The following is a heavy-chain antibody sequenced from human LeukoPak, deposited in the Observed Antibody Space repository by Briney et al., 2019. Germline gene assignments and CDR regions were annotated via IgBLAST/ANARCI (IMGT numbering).Heavy chain of an antibody. V-gene: IGHV1-18*01. CDR2: ISAYNGNT. Sequence: ASVKVSCKASGYPFTSYGISWVRQAPRQGLEWMGWISAYNGNTNYAEKLQGRVTMTTDPSTSTLYGEQRTLICEDTRVFYCARAPFGWELQPCDLWAKGTVVPVSS. D-gene: IGHD4-23*01. CDR1: GYPFTSYG. CDR3: ARAPFGWELQPCDL. J-gene: IGHJ4*02.